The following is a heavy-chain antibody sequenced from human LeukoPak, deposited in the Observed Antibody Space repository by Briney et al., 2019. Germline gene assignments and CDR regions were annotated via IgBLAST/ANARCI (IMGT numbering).Heavy chain of an antibody. CDR3: ATADYYDRAFDY. D-gene: IGHD3-22*01. J-gene: IGHJ4*02. CDR1: GYTLTELS. Sequence: ASVKVSCKVSGYTLTELSLHWVQPPPGKGLEWMGGFDPEDGETIYAQKFQRRVTMPEYTSADTAYMELSSLRSEDTAVYYCATADYYDRAFDYWGQGTLVTVSS. V-gene: IGHV1-24*01. CDR2: FDPEDGET.